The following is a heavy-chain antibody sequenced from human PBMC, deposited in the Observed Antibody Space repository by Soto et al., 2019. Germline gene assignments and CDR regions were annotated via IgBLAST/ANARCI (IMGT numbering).Heavy chain of an antibody. V-gene: IGHV4-39*01. Sequence: LSLTCTVSGGSISSSSYYWGWIRQPPGKGLEWIGSIYYSGSTYYNPSLKSRVTISVDTSKNQFSLKLSSVTAADTAVYYCQGGGIYYYYGMDVWGQVTTVTVSS. D-gene: IGHD3-16*01. CDR1: GGSISSSSYY. J-gene: IGHJ6*02. CDR2: IYYSGST. CDR3: QGGGIYYYYGMDV.